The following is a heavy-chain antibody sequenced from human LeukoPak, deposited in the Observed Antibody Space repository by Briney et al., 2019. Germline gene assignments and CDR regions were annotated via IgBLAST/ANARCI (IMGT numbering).Heavy chain of an antibody. Sequence: SETLSLTCTVSGGSINSGNYYWTWIRQPAGKRLGYIGRIYTSGAISYSPSLKSRVIISADTSKNQISLKLNSVTAADTAVYYCAAMIGYFDYWGQGILVTVSS. D-gene: IGHD3-22*01. CDR3: AAMIGYFDY. V-gene: IGHV4-61*02. J-gene: IGHJ4*02. CDR1: GGSINSGNYY. CDR2: IYTSGAI.